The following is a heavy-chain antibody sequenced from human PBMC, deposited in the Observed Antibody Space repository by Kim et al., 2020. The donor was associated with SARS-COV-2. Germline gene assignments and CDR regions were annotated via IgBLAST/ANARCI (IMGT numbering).Heavy chain of an antibody. D-gene: IGHD2-15*01. CDR3: ARDRCSGGSCYSFDY. J-gene: IGHJ4*02. Sequence: PSIKSRVTIAVDTSKNQFSLKLSSVTAADTAVYYCARDRCSGGSCYSFDYWGQGTLVTVSS. V-gene: IGHV4-31*02.